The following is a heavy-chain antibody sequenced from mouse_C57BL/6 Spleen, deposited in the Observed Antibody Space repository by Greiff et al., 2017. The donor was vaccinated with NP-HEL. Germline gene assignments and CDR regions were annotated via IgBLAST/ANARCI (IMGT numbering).Heavy chain of an antibody. D-gene: IGHD2-14*01. J-gene: IGHJ3*01. CDR3: ASQEDYGYGAWFAY. CDR1: GYTFTGYW. V-gene: IGHV1-9*01. CDR2: ILPGSGST. Sequence: QVQLKQSGAELMKPGASVKLSCKATGYTFTGYWIEWVKQRPGHGLEWIGEILPGSGSTNYNEKFKGKATFTADTSSNTAYMQLSSLTTEDSAIYYCASQEDYGYGAWFAYWGQGTLVTVSA.